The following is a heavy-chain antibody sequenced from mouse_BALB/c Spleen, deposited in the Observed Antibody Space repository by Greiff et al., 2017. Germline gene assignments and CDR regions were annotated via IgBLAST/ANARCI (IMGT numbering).Heavy chain of an antibody. J-gene: IGHJ4*01. Sequence: EVHLVESGGDLVKPGGSLKLSCAASGFTFSSYGMSWVRQTPDKRLEWVATISSGGSYTYYPDSVKGRFTISRDNAKNTLYLQMSSLKSEDTAMYYCARHREGYAMDYWGQGTSVTVSS. CDR1: GFTFSSYG. CDR3: ARHREGYAMDY. V-gene: IGHV5-6*01. D-gene: IGHD3-3*01. CDR2: ISSGGSYT.